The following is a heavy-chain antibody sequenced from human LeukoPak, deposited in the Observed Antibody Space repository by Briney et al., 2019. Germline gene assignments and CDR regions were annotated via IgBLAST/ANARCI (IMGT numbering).Heavy chain of an antibody. CDR3: AKAKGIGVVAAIMLDAFDI. D-gene: IGHD2-21*02. V-gene: IGHV3-23*01. Sequence: GGSLRLSCEGSGFTFSSHAVTWVRQAPGKGLQWVSGVSGSGVSTYYADSVKGRFTISGDNSKNTVYLQMNSLRADDTDMYYCAKAKGIGVVAAIMLDAFDIWGQGTMVTVSS. CDR2: VSGSGVST. CDR1: GFTFSSHA. J-gene: IGHJ3*02.